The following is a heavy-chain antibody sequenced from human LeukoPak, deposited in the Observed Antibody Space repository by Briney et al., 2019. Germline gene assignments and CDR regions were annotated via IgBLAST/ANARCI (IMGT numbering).Heavy chain of an antibody. J-gene: IGHJ4*02. CDR2: ISGSGGNT. V-gene: IGHV3-23*01. D-gene: IGHD6-6*01. CDR1: GFTFSTYA. CDR3: AKDWVATRPYYFDY. Sequence: EGSLRLSCAASGFTFSTYAMSWVRQAPGKGLEWVSVISGSGGNTYYADSVKGRFTISRNNSKNTVYLQMNSLRVEDTAIYYCAKDWVATRPYYFDYWGRGTLVTVAS.